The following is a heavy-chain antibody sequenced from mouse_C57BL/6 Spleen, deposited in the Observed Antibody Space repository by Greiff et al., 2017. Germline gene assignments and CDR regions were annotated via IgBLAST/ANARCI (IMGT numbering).Heavy chain of an antibody. D-gene: IGHD4-1*01. CDR1: GFTFSSYA. CDR3: TRPGTGAWFAY. Sequence: DVQLVESGEGLVKPGGSLKLSCAASGFTFSSYAMSWVRQTPEKRLEWVAYISSGGDYIYYADTVKGRFTISRDNARNTLYLQMSSLKSEDTAMYYCTRPGTGAWFAYWGQGTLVTVSA. CDR2: ISSGGDYI. V-gene: IGHV5-9-1*02. J-gene: IGHJ3*01.